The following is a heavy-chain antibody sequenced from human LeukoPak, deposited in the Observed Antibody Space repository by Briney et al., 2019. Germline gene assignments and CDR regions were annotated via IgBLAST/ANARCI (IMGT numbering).Heavy chain of an antibody. D-gene: IGHD6-19*01. J-gene: IGHJ4*02. Sequence: GESLRLSCAASGFAVNNNFMGWVRQPAGKGLEWVSGIYVDGTTYYANSVKGRFTISRHNSENTLSLQTNSLGPEDTAIYYCARESSVSGWYIYWGQGTLVTVSS. CDR3: ARESSVSGWYIY. CDR1: GFAVNNNF. CDR2: IYVDGTT. V-gene: IGHV3-53*04.